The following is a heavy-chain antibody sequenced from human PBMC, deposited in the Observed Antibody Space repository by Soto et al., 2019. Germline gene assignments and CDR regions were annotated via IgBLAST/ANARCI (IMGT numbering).Heavy chain of an antibody. CDR3: AIECSSTWYEPLEY. CDR1: GYTFTSYG. CDR2: ISTYTGNT. J-gene: IGHJ4*02. D-gene: IGHD6-13*01. V-gene: IGHV1-18*01. Sequence: QVQLVQSGPEVKKPGASVKVSCKASGYTFTSYGINCVRQAPGQGLEWMGWISTYTGNTNYAQKLQGRVTMTTDTSTSTAYMELRSLRSDDTAVYDCAIECSSTWYEPLEYWGQGTLVTVSS.